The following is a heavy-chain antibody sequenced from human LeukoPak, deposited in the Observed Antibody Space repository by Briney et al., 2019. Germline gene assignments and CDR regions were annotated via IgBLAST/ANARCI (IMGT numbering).Heavy chain of an antibody. CDR1: GYTLTELS. CDR2: FDPEDGEI. V-gene: IGHV1-24*01. Sequence: ASVKVSCKVSGYTLTELSMHWVRQAPGKGLEWMGGFDPEDGEIIYAQKFQGRVTMTEDTSTDTAYMELSSLRSEDTAVYYCATNLYSSGWYNWFDPWGQGTLVTVSS. J-gene: IGHJ5*02. CDR3: ATNLYSSGWYNWFDP. D-gene: IGHD6-19*01.